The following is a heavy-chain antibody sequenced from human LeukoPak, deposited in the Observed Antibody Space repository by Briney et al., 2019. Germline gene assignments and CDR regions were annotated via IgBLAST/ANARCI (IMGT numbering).Heavy chain of an antibody. J-gene: IGHJ4*02. V-gene: IGHV3-30*02. D-gene: IGHD3-22*01. Sequence: GGSLRLSCAASGFTFSTYGMHWVRQAPGKGLEWVAFIRYDGSNKYYADSVKGRFTISRDNSKNTLYLQMNSLRAEDTAVYYCAKRPPASYYDSSGYYGGYCDYWGQGTLVTVSS. CDR1: GFTFSTYG. CDR3: AKRPPASYYDSSGYYGGYCDY. CDR2: IRYDGSNK.